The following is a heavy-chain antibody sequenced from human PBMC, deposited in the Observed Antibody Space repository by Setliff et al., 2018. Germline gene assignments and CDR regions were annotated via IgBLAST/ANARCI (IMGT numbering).Heavy chain of an antibody. CDR3: ALNPSWFGELFAWFDP. V-gene: IGHV4-39*01. J-gene: IGHJ5*02. Sequence: ENLSLTCTVSGGSISSSSYYWGWIRQPPGKGLEWIGSIYYSGSTYYNPSLKSRVTISVDTSKNQFSLKLSSVTAADTAVYYCALNPSWFGELFAWFDPWGQGTLVTVSS. D-gene: IGHD3-10*01. CDR2: IYYSGST. CDR1: GGSISSSSYY.